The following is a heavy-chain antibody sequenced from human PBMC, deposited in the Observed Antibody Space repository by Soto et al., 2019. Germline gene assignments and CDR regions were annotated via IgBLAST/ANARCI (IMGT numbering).Heavy chain of an antibody. Sequence: GWSLRLSCASSEFTFISYAMHWVRQAPAKGLEWVAVISYDGSNKYYADSVKGRFTVSRDNSKNTLYLQMNSLRAEDTAVYYCARDLLNYYGSGSYPGYWGQGTLVTVSS. D-gene: IGHD3-10*01. V-gene: IGHV3-30-3*01. CDR3: ARDLLNYYGSGSYPGY. J-gene: IGHJ4*02. CDR2: ISYDGSNK. CDR1: EFTFISYA.